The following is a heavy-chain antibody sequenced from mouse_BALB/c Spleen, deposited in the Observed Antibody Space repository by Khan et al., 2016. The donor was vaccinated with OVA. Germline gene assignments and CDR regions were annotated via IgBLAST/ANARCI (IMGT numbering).Heavy chain of an antibody. CDR1: GFSLTSYG. D-gene: IGHD1-3*01. CDR3: ARLEDI. J-gene: IGHJ2*01. CDR2: IWAGGSR. Sequence: QVQLKESGPGLVAPSQSLSLTCTVTGFSLTSYGLSWVRQPPGQGLERLGVIWAGGSRNYTSDLMSRLRISKDNSKSQVFLKINSLQTDDTAMYYCARLEDIWGQGTTLTVSS. V-gene: IGHV2-9*02.